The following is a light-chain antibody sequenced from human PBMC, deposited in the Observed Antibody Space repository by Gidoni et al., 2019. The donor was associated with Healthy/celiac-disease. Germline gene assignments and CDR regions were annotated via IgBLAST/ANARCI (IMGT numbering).Light chain of an antibody. CDR3: QQRSNWPLT. Sequence: IVLTHSPATLSLSPGERATLSCRASQSVSSYLAWYQQKPGQAPSLLIYDASNRATGIPARFSGSGSGTDFTLTISSLEPEDFAVYYCQQRSNWPLTFGGGTKVEIK. V-gene: IGKV3-11*01. CDR2: DAS. CDR1: QSVSSY. J-gene: IGKJ4*01.